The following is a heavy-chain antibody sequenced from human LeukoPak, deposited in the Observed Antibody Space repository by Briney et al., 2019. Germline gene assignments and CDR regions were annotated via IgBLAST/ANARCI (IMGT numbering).Heavy chain of an antibody. D-gene: IGHD6-13*01. CDR2: IYSDNT. CDR1: GFTVSSNS. Sequence: AGGSLRLSCTVSGFTVSSNSMSWVRQAPGKGLEWVSFIYSDNTHYSDSVKGRFTISRDNSKNTLYLQMNSLRAEDTAVYYCVRGAYSSSWLNFDYWGQGTLVTVSS. V-gene: IGHV3-66*03. J-gene: IGHJ4*02. CDR3: VRGAYSSSWLNFDY.